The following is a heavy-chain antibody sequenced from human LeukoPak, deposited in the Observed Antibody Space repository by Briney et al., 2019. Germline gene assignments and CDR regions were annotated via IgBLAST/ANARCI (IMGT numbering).Heavy chain of an antibody. J-gene: IGHJ5*02. V-gene: IGHV4-59*01. CDR1: GGSISSYY. CDR2: IYYSGST. D-gene: IGHD3-10*01. Sequence: SETLSLTCTVSGGSISSYYWSWIRQPPGKGLEWIGYIYYSGSTNYNPSLKSRVTISVDTSKNQFSLKLSSVTAADTAVYYCARGFAMVRGVINRFDPWGQGTLVIVSS. CDR3: ARGFAMVRGVINRFDP.